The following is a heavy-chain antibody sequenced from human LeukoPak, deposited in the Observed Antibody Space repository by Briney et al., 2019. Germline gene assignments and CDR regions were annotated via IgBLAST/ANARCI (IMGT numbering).Heavy chain of an antibody. CDR1: GGSISSSSYY. Sequence: SETPSLTCTVSGGSISSSSYYWGWIRQPPGKGLEWIGSIYYSGNTYYNPSLKSRVTISVDTSKNQFSLKLSSVTAADTAVYYCARSPGPLVPAAFDIWGQGTMVTVSS. CDR3: ARSPGPLVPAAFDI. CDR2: IYYSGNT. J-gene: IGHJ3*02. V-gene: IGHV4-39*01. D-gene: IGHD3-10*01.